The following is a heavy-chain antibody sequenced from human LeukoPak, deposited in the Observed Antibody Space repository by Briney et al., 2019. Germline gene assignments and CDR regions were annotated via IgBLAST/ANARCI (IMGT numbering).Heavy chain of an antibody. D-gene: IGHD3-3*01. J-gene: IGHJ4*02. CDR2: ISAYNGNT. Sequence: GASVKVSCKASGYTFTSYGISWVRQAPGQGLEWMGWISAYNGNTNYAQKLQGRVTMTTDTSTSTAYMELRGLRSDDTAVYYCARDRHYDFWSGYYPLDYWGQGTLVTVSS. CDR3: ARDRHYDFWSGYYPLDY. CDR1: GYTFTSYG. V-gene: IGHV1-18*01.